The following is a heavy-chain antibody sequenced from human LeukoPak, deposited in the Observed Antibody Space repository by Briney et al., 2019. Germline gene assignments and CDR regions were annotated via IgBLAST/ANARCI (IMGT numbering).Heavy chain of an antibody. CDR3: ATSNSGYDYLFDY. V-gene: IGHV3-15*01. CDR1: GFTFSNAW. D-gene: IGHD5-12*01. Sequence: GGSLRLSCAASGFTFSNAWMSWVRQAPGKGLEWVGRIKSKTDGGTTDYAAPVKGRFTISRDDSKNTLYLQMNSLKTEDTAVYYCATSNSGYDYLFDYWGQGTLVTVSS. CDR2: IKSKTDGGTT. J-gene: IGHJ4*02.